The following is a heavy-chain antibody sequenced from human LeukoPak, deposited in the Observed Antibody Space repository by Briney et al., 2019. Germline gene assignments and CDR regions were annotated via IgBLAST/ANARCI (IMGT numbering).Heavy chain of an antibody. CDR1: GGSISSYY. CDR3: ARWSGYLDY. CDR2: IYYSGST. J-gene: IGHJ4*02. V-gene: IGHV4-59*01. Sequence: PPETLSLTCTVSGGSISSYYWSWIRQPPGKGLEWIGYIYYSGSTNYNPSLKSRVTISVDTSKNQFSLKLSSVTAADTAVYYCARWSGYLDYWGQGTLVTVSS. D-gene: IGHD3-3*01.